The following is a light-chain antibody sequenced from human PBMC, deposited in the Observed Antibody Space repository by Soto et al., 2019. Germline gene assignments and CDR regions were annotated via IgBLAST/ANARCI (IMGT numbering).Light chain of an antibody. J-gene: IGLJ1*01. CDR2: DNS. V-gene: IGLV1-40*01. Sequence: QSVLTQPPSVSGAPGQRVTISCTGSSSNIGAPYDVHWYQHLPGTAPKLLIYDNSNRPSGVPDRFSGSKSGTSASLAITGLQAEDEADYYCQSYDISLSGYVFGTGTKVTVL. CDR3: QSYDISLSGYV. CDR1: SSNIGAPYD.